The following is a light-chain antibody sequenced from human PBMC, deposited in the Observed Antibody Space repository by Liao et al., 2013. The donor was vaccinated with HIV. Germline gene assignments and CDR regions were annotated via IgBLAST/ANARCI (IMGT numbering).Light chain of an antibody. CDR2: NDS. Sequence: SYVLTQPPSVSVAPGKTARITCGGNNIGSKSVHWYQQKPGQAPVLVIYNDSDRPSGIPERFSGSNSGNTATLTISWVEGGDEADYYCQVWDSSSDHPGVFGTGTKVTVL. CDR3: QVWDSSSDHPGV. V-gene: IGLV3-21*01. CDR1: NIGSKS. J-gene: IGLJ1*01.